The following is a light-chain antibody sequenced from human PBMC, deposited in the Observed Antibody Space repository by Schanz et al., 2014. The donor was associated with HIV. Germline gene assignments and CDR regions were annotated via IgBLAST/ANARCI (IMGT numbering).Light chain of an antibody. CDR2: DGD. Sequence: QSALTQPASVSGSPGQSVTISCTGTSSDVGGYNYVSWYQQHPGKAPKVMIYDGDNRPSGVSNRFSGSKSGNTASLTISGLQAEDEADYYCVSYTGTNNPVFGGGTKLTVL. J-gene: IGLJ2*01. CDR1: SSDVGGYNY. V-gene: IGLV2-14*03. CDR3: VSYTGTNNPV.